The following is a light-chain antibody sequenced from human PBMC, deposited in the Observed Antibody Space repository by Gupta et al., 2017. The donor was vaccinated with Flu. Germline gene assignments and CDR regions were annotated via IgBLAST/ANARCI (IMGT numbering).Light chain of an antibody. J-gene: IGKJ4*01. CDR2: KAS. V-gene: IGKV1-5*03. CDR3: QQENSSPFT. Sequence: DIQMTQSPSTLSASVGDRVTITCRASQSISSWLAWYQQKPGKAPKLLIYKASSLGSWVPSRFSGSGSGTEFTLTISSLQPDDFATYYCQQENSSPFTFGRGTKVDIK. CDR1: QSISSW.